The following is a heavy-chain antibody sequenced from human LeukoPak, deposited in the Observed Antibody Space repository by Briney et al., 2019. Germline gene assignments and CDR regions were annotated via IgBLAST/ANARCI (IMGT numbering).Heavy chain of an antibody. CDR2: IYHSGST. V-gene: IGHV4-30-2*01. CDR3: ARDREWAAYYAFDI. J-gene: IGHJ3*02. Sequence: PSQTLSLTCTVSGGSISSGGYYWSWIRQPPGKGLEWIGYIYHSGSTYYNPSLKSRVTISVDRSKNQFSLKLSSVTAADTAVYYCARDREWAAYYAFDIWGQGTMVTVSS. CDR1: GGSISSGGYY. D-gene: IGHD3-3*01.